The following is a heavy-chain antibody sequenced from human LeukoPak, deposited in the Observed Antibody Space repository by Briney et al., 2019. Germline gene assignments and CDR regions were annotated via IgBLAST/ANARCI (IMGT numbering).Heavy chain of an antibody. Sequence: GASVKVSCKASGYTFTSYAISWMRQAPGQGLEWMGRTSAYNGNTNYAQNLQGRVTMTTDTSTSTAYMELRSLRSDDTAMYYCARDLPLDYYDIRELVPYWYFDLWGRGTLVTVSS. D-gene: IGHD3-22*01. V-gene: IGHV1-18*01. CDR1: GYTFTSYA. J-gene: IGHJ2*01. CDR3: ARDLPLDYYDIRELVPYWYFDL. CDR2: TSAYNGNT.